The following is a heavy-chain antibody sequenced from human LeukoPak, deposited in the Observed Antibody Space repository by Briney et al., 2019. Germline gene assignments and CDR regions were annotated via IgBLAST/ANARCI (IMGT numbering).Heavy chain of an antibody. J-gene: IGHJ6*03. D-gene: IGHD4-11*01. Sequence: SETLSLTCTVSGGSISSHCWSWIRQPPGKGLEWIGYIYYSGSTNYNPSLKSRVTISVDTSKNQFSLKLSSVTAADTAVYYCARVNSLAPTAYYYYYYYMDVWGKGTTVTVSS. V-gene: IGHV4-59*11. CDR3: ARVNSLAPTAYYYYYYYMDV. CDR1: GGSISSHC. CDR2: IYYSGST.